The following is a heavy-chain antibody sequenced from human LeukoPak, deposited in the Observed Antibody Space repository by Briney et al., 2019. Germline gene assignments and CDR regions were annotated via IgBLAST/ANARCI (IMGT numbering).Heavy chain of an antibody. D-gene: IGHD3-10*01. Sequence: GGSLRLSCAASGFTFCDYYMSWLRQAPGKGLEWGQYNSRSGSTIYYAGSVKGRFTISRDNARNSVYVQMHSLRAEDTAVYYCAGASMVRGLFDYWGQGTLVTVSS. J-gene: IGHJ4*02. CDR2: NSRSGSTI. CDR1: GFTFCDYY. CDR3: AGASMVRGLFDY. V-gene: IGHV3-11*01.